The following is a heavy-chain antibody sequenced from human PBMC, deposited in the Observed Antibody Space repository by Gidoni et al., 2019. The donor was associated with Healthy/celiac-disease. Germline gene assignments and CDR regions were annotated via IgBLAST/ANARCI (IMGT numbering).Heavy chain of an antibody. CDR1: VRSISTSSYY. Sequence: QLQLQESGPGLVKPSETLSPTCTVSVRSISTSSYYWGWIRQPPGKGLEWIVSIYYSGSTCYNPSLKSRVAISVDTSKNQFSLKLSSVTAADTAVYYCARHENCGGDCGPWVDAFDIWGQGTMVTVSS. V-gene: IGHV4-39*01. CDR2: IYYSGST. J-gene: IGHJ3*02. CDR3: ARHENCGGDCGPWVDAFDI. D-gene: IGHD2-21*02.